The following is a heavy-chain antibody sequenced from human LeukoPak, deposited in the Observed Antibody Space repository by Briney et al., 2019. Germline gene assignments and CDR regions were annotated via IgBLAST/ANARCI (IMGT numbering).Heavy chain of an antibody. J-gene: IGHJ6*02. CDR3: ARHNYALDV. CDR2: VYPGDPDT. Sequence: GESLKISFEGSGYSFTTFRIAWVRQMPGKGLEWMGLVYPGDPDTRYSPSLQGQVTLSADTSINTAYLQWASLKASDSAVYYCARHNYALDVWGQGTTVIVSS. CDR1: GYSFTTFR. V-gene: IGHV5-51*01.